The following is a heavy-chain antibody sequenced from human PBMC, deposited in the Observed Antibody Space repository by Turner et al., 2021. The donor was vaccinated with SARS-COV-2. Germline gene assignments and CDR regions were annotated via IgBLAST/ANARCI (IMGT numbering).Heavy chain of an antibody. D-gene: IGHD1-26*01. CDR2: ISYDGSNK. CDR1: GFTFSTYA. J-gene: IGHJ3*02. CDR3: ARSYSGSYYDAFDI. V-gene: IGHV3-30*04. Sequence: QVQRVEYGGGGVQPGRSLRLSCAASGFTFSTYAMHWVRQAPGKGLEWVAVISYDGSNKYYADSVKGRFTFSRDNAKNTLYLQMNSLRAEDTAVYYCARSYSGSYYDAFDIWGQGTMVTVSS.